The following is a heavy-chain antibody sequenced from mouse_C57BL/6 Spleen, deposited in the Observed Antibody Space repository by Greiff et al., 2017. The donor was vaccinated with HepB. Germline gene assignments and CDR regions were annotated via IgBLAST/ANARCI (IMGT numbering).Heavy chain of an antibody. J-gene: IGHJ3*01. Sequence: EVKVEESGPGLVKPSQTVFLTCTVTGISITTGNYRWSWIRQFPGNKLEWIGYKYYSGTITYNPSLTSRTTITRDTPKNQFFLEMNSLTAEDTATYYCAREGYDYAFAYWGQGTLVTVSA. CDR2: KYYSGTI. V-gene: IGHV3-5*01. CDR1: GISITTGNYR. D-gene: IGHD2-4*01. CDR3: AREGYDYAFAY.